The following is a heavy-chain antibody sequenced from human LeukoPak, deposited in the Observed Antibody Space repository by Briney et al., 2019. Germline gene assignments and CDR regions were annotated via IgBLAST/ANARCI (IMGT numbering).Heavy chain of an antibody. CDR2: IAGNSQYI. CDR1: GFTFSAFY. J-gene: IGHJ4*02. V-gene: IGHV3-11*06. CDR3: TRDPRLLDS. Sequence: GGSLRLSCAASGFTFSAFYMTWVRQAPGKGLESVAYIAGNSQYINYADSVKGRFTISRDNAKNSLYLQMSSLRVEDTAVYYCTRDPRLLDSWGQGTLVTVSS. D-gene: IGHD6-6*01.